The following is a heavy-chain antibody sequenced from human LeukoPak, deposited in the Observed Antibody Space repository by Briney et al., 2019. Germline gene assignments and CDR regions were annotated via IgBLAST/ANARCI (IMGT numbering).Heavy chain of an antibody. J-gene: IGHJ4*02. CDR2: IYYSGST. CDR1: GGSINNYY. V-gene: IGHV4-59*01. CDR3: ARNSGWYMYDY. Sequence: PSETLSLTCTVSGGSINNYYWSWTRQPPGKGLEWLGYIYYSGSTSYNPSLESRVTISLDTSKNHFSLKLSSVTAADTAVYYCARNSGWYMYDYWGQGTLVTVSS. D-gene: IGHD6-19*01.